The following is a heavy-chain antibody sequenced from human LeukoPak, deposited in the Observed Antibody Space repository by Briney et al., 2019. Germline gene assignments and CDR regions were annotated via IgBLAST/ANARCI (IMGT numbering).Heavy chain of an antibody. Sequence: PSETLSLTCTVSGGSIRTYYWTWIRQPVGKRPEWIGRINSSGDTDYNASLKSRVTMSVDTSRNQFSLKLNFVTAADTAVYYCARAGIKYSSSPRAFDIWGQGTMVTVSS. V-gene: IGHV4-4*07. CDR2: INSSGDT. J-gene: IGHJ3*02. CDR1: GGSIRTYY. D-gene: IGHD6-13*01. CDR3: ARAGIKYSSSPRAFDI.